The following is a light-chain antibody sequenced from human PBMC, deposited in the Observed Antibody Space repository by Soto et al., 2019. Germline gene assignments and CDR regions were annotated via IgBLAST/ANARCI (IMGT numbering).Light chain of an antibody. CDR3: QQYGSSPKT. CDR2: GAS. V-gene: IGKV3-20*01. CDR1: QTVRNNY. J-gene: IGKJ1*01. Sequence: DIVLTQSPGTLSLSACQSGAVCXPTSQTVRNNYFAWYQQKPGQAPRLLIYGASSRATGIPDRFSGSGSGTDFTLTISRLEPEDFAVYYCQQYGSSPKTFGQGTKVDIK.